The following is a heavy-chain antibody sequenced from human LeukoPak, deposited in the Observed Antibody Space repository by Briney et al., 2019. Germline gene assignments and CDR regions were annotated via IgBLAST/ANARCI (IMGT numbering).Heavy chain of an antibody. CDR3: ARQGSPGAVAGKVFDY. CDR2: MYYSGST. D-gene: IGHD6-19*01. J-gene: IGHJ4*02. V-gene: IGHV4-59*08. Sequence: PSETLSLTCTVSGGSISSDYWSWIRQPPGERLEVSRYMYYSGSTNYNPSLKSRVTISVDTSKNPFSLKLSSVTASDTAVYYCARQGSPGAVAGKVFDYWGQGTLVTVSS. CDR1: GGSISSDY.